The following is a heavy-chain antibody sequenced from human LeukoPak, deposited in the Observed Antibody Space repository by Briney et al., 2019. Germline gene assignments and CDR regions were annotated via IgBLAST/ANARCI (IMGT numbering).Heavy chain of an antibody. CDR2: ISYDGSNK. CDR1: GFTFSSYG. CDR3: ARDLRSSGLDP. V-gene: IGHV3-30*03. Sequence: GSLRLSCAASGFTFSSYGMHWVRQAPGKGLEWVAVISYDGSNKYYADSVKGRFTISRDNSKNTLYLQMNSLRAEDTAVYYCARDLRSSGLDPWGQGTLVTVSS. J-gene: IGHJ5*02. D-gene: IGHD6-19*01.